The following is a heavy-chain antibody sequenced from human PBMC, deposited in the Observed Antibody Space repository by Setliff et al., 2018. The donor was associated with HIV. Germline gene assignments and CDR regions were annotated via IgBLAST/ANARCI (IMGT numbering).Heavy chain of an antibody. V-gene: IGHV3-15*01. Sequence: PGGSLRLSCAASGFTFSDAWMSWVRQAPGKGLEWVARIKNRANGGTTHYAAPVNGRFTISRDDSKNTLYLQMNSLKTEDTAVYYCTRDLTLWFGELYYYYGMDVWGQGTTVTVSS. CDR1: GFTFSDAW. D-gene: IGHD3-10*01. J-gene: IGHJ6*02. CDR3: TRDLTLWFGELYYYYGMDV. CDR2: IKNRANGGTT.